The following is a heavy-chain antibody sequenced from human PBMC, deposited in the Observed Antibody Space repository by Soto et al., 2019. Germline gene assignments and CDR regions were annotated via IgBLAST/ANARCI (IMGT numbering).Heavy chain of an antibody. D-gene: IGHD4-17*01. CDR1: GFTFSSYG. Sequence: GGSLRLSCAASGFTFSSYGMHWVRQAPGKGLEWVAVIWYDGSNKYYADSVKGRFTISRDNSKNTLYLQMNSLRAEDTAVYYCARDASMTTVTPFEYWGQGTLVTVSS. V-gene: IGHV3-33*01. CDR2: IWYDGSNK. CDR3: ARDASMTTVTPFEY. J-gene: IGHJ4*02.